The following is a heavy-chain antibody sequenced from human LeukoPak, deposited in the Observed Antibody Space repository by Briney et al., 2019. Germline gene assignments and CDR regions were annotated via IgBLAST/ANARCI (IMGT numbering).Heavy chain of an antibody. V-gene: IGHV4-4*07. D-gene: IGHD3-16*02. J-gene: IGHJ6*03. Sequence: SETLSLTCTVSGGSISSYYWSWIRQPAGKGLEWIGRIYTSGSTNYNPSLKSRVTISVDTSKNQFSLKLSSVTAADTAVYYCARGGYDYVWGSYRSFYYYYMDVWGKGTTVTVSS. CDR1: GGSISSYY. CDR2: IYTSGST. CDR3: ARGGYDYVWGSYRSFYYYYMDV.